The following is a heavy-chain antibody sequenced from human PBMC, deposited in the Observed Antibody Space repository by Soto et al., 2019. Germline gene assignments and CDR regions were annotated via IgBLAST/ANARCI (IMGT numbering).Heavy chain of an antibody. J-gene: IGHJ4*02. CDR3: ARVLISIFGVVAVDY. Sequence: NPSETLSLTCTVSGGSISSYYWSWIRQPPGKGLEWIGYIYYSGSTNYNPSLKSRVTISVDTSKNQFSLKLSSVTAADTAVYYCARVLISIFGVVAVDYWGQGTLVTVTS. V-gene: IGHV4-59*08. CDR2: IYYSGST. CDR1: GGSISSYY. D-gene: IGHD3-3*01.